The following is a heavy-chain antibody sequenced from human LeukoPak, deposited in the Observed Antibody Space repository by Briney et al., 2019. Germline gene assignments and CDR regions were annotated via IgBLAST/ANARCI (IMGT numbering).Heavy chain of an antibody. CDR1: GFTYSSCA. CDR2: ISGSGGHT. J-gene: IGHJ4*02. D-gene: IGHD6-6*01. CDR3: AKDLSSSHGSDYFDY. Sequence: GGSLRLPCVASGFTYSSCAVSWVRQAPGKGLEWVSSISGSGGHTYYVDSVKGRFTISRDNSKNTLYLQMNSLRAEERDVYYCAKDLSSSHGSDYFDYWGQGTLVTVSS. V-gene: IGHV3-23*01.